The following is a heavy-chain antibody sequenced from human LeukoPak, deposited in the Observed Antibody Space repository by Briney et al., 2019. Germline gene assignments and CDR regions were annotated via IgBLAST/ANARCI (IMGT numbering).Heavy chain of an antibody. CDR2: INPNSGGT. D-gene: IGHD2-2*02. CDR3: ARTYCSSTSCYIYGMDV. CDR1: GYTFTGYY. J-gene: IGHJ6*02. Sequence: ASVKVSCKASGYTFTGYYMHWVRQAPGQGLEWMGWINPNSGGTNYAQKLQGRVTMTRDTSISTAYMELSRLRSDDTAVYYCARTYCSSTSCYIYGMDVWGQGTTVTVSS. V-gene: IGHV1-2*02.